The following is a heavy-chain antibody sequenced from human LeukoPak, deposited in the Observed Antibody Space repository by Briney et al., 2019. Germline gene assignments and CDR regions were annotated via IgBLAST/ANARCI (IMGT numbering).Heavy chain of an antibody. V-gene: IGHV4-61*02. D-gene: IGHD2-21*02. J-gene: IGHJ4*01. CDR3: ARDQQLAYCGGGCFPAN. Sequence: PSQTLSLTCTVSGGSISSGGYYWSWIRQPAGKGLEWIGRVYSSGSTDYNPSLQSRVTMSLDTSKNQFSLKVNSVTATDTAMYYCARDQQLAYCGGGCFPANWGQGTLVTVSS. CDR1: GGSISSGGYY. CDR2: VYSSGST.